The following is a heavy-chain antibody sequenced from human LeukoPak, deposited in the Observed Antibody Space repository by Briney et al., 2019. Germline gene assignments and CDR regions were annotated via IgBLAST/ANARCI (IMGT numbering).Heavy chain of an antibody. CDR1: GGSISSGGYY. V-gene: IGHV4-31*03. Sequence: SRTLSLTCTVSGGSISSGGYYWSWIRQHPGKGLEWIGFIYYSGSTYYNPSLKSRVTISVDTSKNQFSLKLSSVTAADTAVYYCARDFLRGGYGMDVWGQGTTVTVSS. J-gene: IGHJ6*02. CDR2: IYYSGST. D-gene: IGHD3-10*01. CDR3: ARDFLRGGYGMDV.